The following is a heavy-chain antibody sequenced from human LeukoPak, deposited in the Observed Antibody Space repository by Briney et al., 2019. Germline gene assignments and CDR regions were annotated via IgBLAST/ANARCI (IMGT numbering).Heavy chain of an antibody. D-gene: IGHD2-15*01. CDR2: IKPDGSEK. J-gene: IGHJ5*02. Sequence: GGSLRLSCAASGLTFSSYWMSWVRQAPGRGLEWVANIKPDGSEKYYVDSVKGRFTISRDNAKNSLYLQMNSLRPEDTAVYYCAWGGRIGWFDPWGQGTLVTVSS. CDR1: GLTFSSYW. V-gene: IGHV3-7*04. CDR3: AWGGRIGWFDP.